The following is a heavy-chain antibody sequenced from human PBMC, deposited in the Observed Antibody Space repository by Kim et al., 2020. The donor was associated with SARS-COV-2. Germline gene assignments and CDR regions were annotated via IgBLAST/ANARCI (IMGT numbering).Heavy chain of an antibody. D-gene: IGHD2-15*01. Sequence: GGSLRLSCAASGFTFSSYSMNWVRQAPGKGLEWVSSISSSSSYIYYADSVKGRFTISRDNAKNSLYLQMNSLRAEDTAVYYCARALLWGCSGGSCQDFDYWGQGTLVTVSS. CDR2: ISSSSSYI. V-gene: IGHV3-21*01. CDR3: ARALLWGCSGGSCQDFDY. J-gene: IGHJ4*02. CDR1: GFTFSSYS.